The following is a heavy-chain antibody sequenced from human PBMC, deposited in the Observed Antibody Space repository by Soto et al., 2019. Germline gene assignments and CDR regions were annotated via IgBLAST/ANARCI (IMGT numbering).Heavy chain of an antibody. D-gene: IGHD6-19*01. CDR3: ASVQIKWVVWDYCDY. V-gene: IGHV3-30-3*01. CDR2: ISYDGSKK. J-gene: IGHJ4*02. Sequence: QVQLAESGGGVAQPGRSLRLSCAASGFTFSSYAMHWVRQAPGKGLEWVAVISYDGSKKYYADSVKGRFNISRDNSKNTLYLRMNSPRAENTAVYYCASVQIKWVVWDYCDYWGQGNLVAVSS. CDR1: GFTFSSYA.